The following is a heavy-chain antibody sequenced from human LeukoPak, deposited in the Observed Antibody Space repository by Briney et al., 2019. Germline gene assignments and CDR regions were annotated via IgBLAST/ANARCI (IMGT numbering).Heavy chain of an antibody. V-gene: IGHV1-2*02. J-gene: IGHJ4*02. Sequence: GASVKVSCKASGYTFTGYYMHWVRQAPGRGLEWMGWINPNSGGTNYAQKFQVRATMTRDTSISTAYMELSRLRSDDTAVYYCARDRSYYYDSSGLPADYWGQGTLVTVSS. CDR3: ARDRSYYYDSSGLPADY. CDR2: INPNSGGT. D-gene: IGHD3-22*01. CDR1: GYTFTGYY.